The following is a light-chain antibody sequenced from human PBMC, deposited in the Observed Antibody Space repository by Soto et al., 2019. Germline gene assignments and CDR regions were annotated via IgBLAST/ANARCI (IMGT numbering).Light chain of an antibody. Sequence: QSVLTQPPSVSGAPGQGVTISCAGTSSNIGAGYDVHWYQQVPGTAPKLLIYTNSNRPSGVPDRFSGYKSGTSASLAITGLQAADEADYYCHSYDSSLSALVFGGGTKLTVL. CDR2: TNS. CDR3: HSYDSSLSALV. CDR1: SSNIGAGYD. V-gene: IGLV1-40*01. J-gene: IGLJ3*02.